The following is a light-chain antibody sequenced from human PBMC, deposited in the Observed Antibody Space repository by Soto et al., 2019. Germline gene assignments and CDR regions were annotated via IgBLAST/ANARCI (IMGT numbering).Light chain of an antibody. Sequence: DIQMTQSPSSLSASVGDRVTITCRASQSIGRKLNWYQQKPGKDPNLLIFTCSSLQSGVPSRFSGSGSGTDFIFTISNLQPEDFATYFCQQSYSTPPRFGQGTKV. CDR1: QSIGRK. CDR3: QQSYSTPPR. J-gene: IGKJ1*01. V-gene: IGKV1-39*01. CDR2: TCS.